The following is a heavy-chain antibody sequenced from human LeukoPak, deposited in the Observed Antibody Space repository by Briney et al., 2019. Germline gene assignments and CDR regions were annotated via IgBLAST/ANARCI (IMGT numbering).Heavy chain of an antibody. CDR3: AKASYYYDSSGYSYYFDY. V-gene: IGHV3-9*03. J-gene: IGHJ4*02. CDR1: EFTFDDYA. D-gene: IGHD3-22*01. Sequence: GGSLRLSCAASEFTFDDYAMHWVRQAPGKGLEWVSGISWNSGSIGYADSVKGRFTISRDNAKNSLYLQMNSLRAEDMALYYCAKASYYYDSSGYSYYFDYWGQGTLVTVSS. CDR2: ISWNSGSI.